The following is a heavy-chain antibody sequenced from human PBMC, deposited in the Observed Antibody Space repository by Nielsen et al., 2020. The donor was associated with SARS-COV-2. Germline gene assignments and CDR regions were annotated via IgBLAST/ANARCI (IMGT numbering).Heavy chain of an antibody. CDR3: AKDRGGVTIFGVVLDY. CDR2: ISYDGSNK. Sequence: GESLKISCAASGFTFSSYGMHWVRQAPGKGLEWVAVISYDGSNKYYADSVKGRFTISRDNSKNTLYLQMNSLRAEDTAVYYCAKDRGGVTIFGVVLDYWGQGTLVTVSS. J-gene: IGHJ4*02. D-gene: IGHD3-3*01. CDR1: GFTFSSYG. V-gene: IGHV3-30*18.